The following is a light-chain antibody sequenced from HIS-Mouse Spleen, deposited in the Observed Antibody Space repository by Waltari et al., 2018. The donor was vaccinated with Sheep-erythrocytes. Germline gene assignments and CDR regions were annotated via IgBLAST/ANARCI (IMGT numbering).Light chain of an antibody. Sequence: SYELTQPPSVSVSPGQTARITCSGDDLPKKYAYWYQQKSGPAPVLVIYEDSKRPSGIPERFSGSSSGTMATLTISGAQVEDEADYYCYSTDSSGNRDVFGTGTKVTVL. J-gene: IGLJ1*01. CDR3: YSTDSSGNRDV. CDR2: EDS. CDR1: DLPKKY. V-gene: IGLV3-10*01.